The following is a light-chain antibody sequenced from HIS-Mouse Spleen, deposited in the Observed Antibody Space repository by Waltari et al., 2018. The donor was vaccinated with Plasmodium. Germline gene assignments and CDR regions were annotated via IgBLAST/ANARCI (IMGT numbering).Light chain of an antibody. J-gene: IGLJ3*02. Sequence: SYELTQPPSVSVSPGQTARITCSGAALPKKYAYWYQQKSGQAPVLVNYEDSKRPSGIPERFAGSSSGTMATLTISGAQVEDEADYYGYSTDSSGNHRVFGGGTKLTVL. CDR3: YSTDSSGNHRV. CDR1: ALPKKY. V-gene: IGLV3-10*01. CDR2: EDS.